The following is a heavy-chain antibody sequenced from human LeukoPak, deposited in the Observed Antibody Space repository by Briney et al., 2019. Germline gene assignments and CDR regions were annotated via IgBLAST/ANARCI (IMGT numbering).Heavy chain of an antibody. Sequence: GGSLRLSCAASGFTFSSYAMTWVRQAPGKGLEWVSAISGSGGSTYYADSVKGRFTISRDSSKNTLYLQMNSLRAEDTAVYYCAKDPLPTAYYYYMDVWGKGTTVTVSS. CDR2: ISGSGGST. V-gene: IGHV3-23*01. CDR3: AKDPLPTAYYYYMDV. D-gene: IGHD4-17*01. J-gene: IGHJ6*03. CDR1: GFTFSSYA.